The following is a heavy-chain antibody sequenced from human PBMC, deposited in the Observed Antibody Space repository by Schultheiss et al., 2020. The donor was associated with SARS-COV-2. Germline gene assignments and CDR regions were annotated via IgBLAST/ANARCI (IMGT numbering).Heavy chain of an antibody. CDR1: GGSISSSNW. Sequence: SETLSLTCAVSGGSISSSNWWSWVRQPPGKGLEWIGEIDHSGSTNYNPSLKSRVTISVDTSKNQFSLKLSSVTAADTAVYYCARDRDSSAWYWSGLDVWGQGTTVTVSS. V-gene: IGHV4-4*02. CDR3: ARDRDSSAWYWSGLDV. D-gene: IGHD6-19*01. J-gene: IGHJ6*02. CDR2: IDHSGST.